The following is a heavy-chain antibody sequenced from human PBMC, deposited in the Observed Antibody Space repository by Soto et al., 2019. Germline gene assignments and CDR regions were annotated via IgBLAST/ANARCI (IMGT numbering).Heavy chain of an antibody. CDR1: GYSFAGYW. D-gene: IGHD3-22*01. V-gene: IGHV5-10-1*01. CDR2: IDPSDSQT. Sequence: GESLKISCKGSGYSFAGYWITWVRQKPGKGLEWMGRIDPSDSQTYYSPSFRGHVTISATKSITTVFLQWSSLRASDTAMYYCARQIYDSDTGPNFQYYFDSSGQGTPVTVSS. CDR3: ARQIYDSDTGPNFQYYFDS. J-gene: IGHJ4*02.